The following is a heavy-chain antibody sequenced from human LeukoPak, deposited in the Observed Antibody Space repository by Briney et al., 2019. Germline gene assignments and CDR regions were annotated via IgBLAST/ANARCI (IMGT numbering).Heavy chain of an antibody. J-gene: IGHJ6*02. Sequence: EGSLRLSCAASGFTFSSYSMNWVRQAPGKGLEWVSSISSSSSYIYYADSVKGRFTISRDNAKNSLYLQMNSLRAEDTAVYYCASGYYDFWSGYSPYYYYGMDVWGQGTTVTVSS. D-gene: IGHD3-3*01. CDR1: GFTFSSYS. CDR3: ASGYYDFWSGYSPYYYYGMDV. CDR2: ISSSSSYI. V-gene: IGHV3-21*01.